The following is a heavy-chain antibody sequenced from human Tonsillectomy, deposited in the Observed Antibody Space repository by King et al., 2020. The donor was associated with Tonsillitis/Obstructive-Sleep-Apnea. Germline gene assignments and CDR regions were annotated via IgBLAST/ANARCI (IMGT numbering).Heavy chain of an antibody. CDR1: GGSFSGYY. CDR2: INHSVRT. D-gene: IGHD6-13*01. CDR3: ASYSSSGGTFDY. Sequence: VQLQQWGAGLLKPSETLSLTCAVYGGSFSGYYWSWIRQSPGKGLEWIGEINHSVRTNYNPSLKSRGTRSVDTSTNQFSLTLSSVTAADTAVYYRASYSSSGGTFDYWGQGTLVTVSS. J-gene: IGHJ4*02. V-gene: IGHV4-34*01.